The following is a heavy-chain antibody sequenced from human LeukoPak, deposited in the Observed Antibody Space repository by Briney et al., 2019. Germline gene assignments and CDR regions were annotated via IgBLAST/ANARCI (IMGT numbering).Heavy chain of an antibody. D-gene: IGHD3-10*01. Sequence: ETLSLTCTVSGGSISSSSYYWGWIRQAPGKGLEWVSVIYSGGSTYYADSVKGRFTISRDNSKNTLYLQMNSLRAEDTAVYYCARDQGTPFDYWGQGTLVTVSS. CDR2: IYSGGST. CDR3: ARDQGTPFDY. CDR1: GGSISSSSYY. V-gene: IGHV3-53*01. J-gene: IGHJ4*02.